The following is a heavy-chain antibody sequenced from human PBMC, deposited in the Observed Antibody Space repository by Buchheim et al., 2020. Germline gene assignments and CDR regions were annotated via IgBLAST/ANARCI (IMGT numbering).Heavy chain of an antibody. V-gene: IGHV3-11*06. D-gene: IGHD2-2*02. J-gene: IGHJ6*02. CDR2: ISSSSSYT. CDR1: GFTFSDYY. CDR3: ARSKDCSSTSCYNGDGNYYYYYGMDV. Sequence: QVQLVESGGGLVKPGGSLRLSCAASGFTFSDYYMSWIRQAPGKGLEWVSYISSSSSYTNYADSVKGRFTISRDNAKNSLYLQMNSLRAEDTAVYYCARSKDCSSTSCYNGDGNYYYYYGMDVWGQGTT.